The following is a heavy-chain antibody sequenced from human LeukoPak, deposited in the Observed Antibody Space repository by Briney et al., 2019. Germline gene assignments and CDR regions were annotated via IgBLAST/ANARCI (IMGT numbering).Heavy chain of an antibody. J-gene: IGHJ4*02. Sequence: KSSETLSLTCTVSGGSISSSTYYWGWVRQPPGKGLEWIGSIYYSGYTYYNPSLESRVTISIDTSKNQFSLKLSSVTAADTAIYYCAKHYMGSSYNRGLGSWGQGTLVTVSS. D-gene: IGHD3-10*01. V-gene: IGHV4-39*01. CDR1: GGSISSSTYY. CDR2: IYYSGYT. CDR3: AKHYMGSSYNRGLGS.